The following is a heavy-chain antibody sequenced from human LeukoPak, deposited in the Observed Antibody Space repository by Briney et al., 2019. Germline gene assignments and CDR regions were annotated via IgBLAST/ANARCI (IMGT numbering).Heavy chain of an antibody. CDR2: IRYDESKT. Sequence: PGGSLRLSCAASGFTFSSYEMNWVRQAPGEGLEWVAFIRYDESKTFYADSVKGRFTISRDNSKNTLYLQMNSLRAEDTALYYCAKSVIPNSYQGTYYMDVWGKGTPVTVFS. J-gene: IGHJ6*03. D-gene: IGHD3-16*02. V-gene: IGHV3-30*02. CDR1: GFTFSSYE. CDR3: AKSVIPNSYQGTYYMDV.